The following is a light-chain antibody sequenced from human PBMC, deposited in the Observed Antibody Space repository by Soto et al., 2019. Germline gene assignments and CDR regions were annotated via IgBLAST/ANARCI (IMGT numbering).Light chain of an antibody. Sequence: CALTQPASVSGSPGQSITISCTGTSSDVCGYNYVSWYQQHPGKAPKLMIYEVSNRPSGVSNRFSGSKSGNTASLTISGLQAEDEADYYCSSYTSSSSYVFGTGTKVTVL. CDR3: SSYTSSSSYV. J-gene: IGLJ1*01. CDR2: EVS. V-gene: IGLV2-14*01. CDR1: SSDVCGYNY.